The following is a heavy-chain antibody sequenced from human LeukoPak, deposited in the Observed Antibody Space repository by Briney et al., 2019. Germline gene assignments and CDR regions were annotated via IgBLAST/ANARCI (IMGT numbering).Heavy chain of an antibody. CDR2: IYYSGST. CDR3: ARTGWYEASYYFDY. Sequence: SETLSLTCTVSGGSISSYYWSWIRQPPGKGLEWIGYIYYSGSTNYNPSLKSRVTISVDTSKNQFSLKLNSVTAADTAVYYCARTGWYEASYYFDYWGQGTLVTVSS. CDR1: GGSISSYY. J-gene: IGHJ4*02. V-gene: IGHV4-59*01. D-gene: IGHD6-19*01.